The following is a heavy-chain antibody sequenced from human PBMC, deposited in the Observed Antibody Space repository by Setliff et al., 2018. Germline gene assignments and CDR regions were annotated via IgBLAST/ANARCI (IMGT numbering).Heavy chain of an antibody. CDR3: AREWADKWELLGPFDY. Sequence: PSETLSLTCAVYGGSFSGYYWSWIRQPPGKGLEWIGEINHSGSTNYNPSLKSRVTISVDTSKNQFSLKLSSVTAADTAVYYCAREWADKWELLGPFDYWGQGTPVTVSS. D-gene: IGHD1-26*01. J-gene: IGHJ4*02. V-gene: IGHV4-34*01. CDR1: GGSFSGYY. CDR2: INHSGST.